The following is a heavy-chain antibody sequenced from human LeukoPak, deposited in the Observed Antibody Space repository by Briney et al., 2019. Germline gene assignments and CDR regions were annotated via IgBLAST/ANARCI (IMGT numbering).Heavy chain of an antibody. Sequence: SAKVSCKASGGIFSSYAISWVRQAPGQGLEWMGRIIPILDIANYAQKFQGRVAITADKSTTTAYMELSSLRSEDTAMYYCARGFRSVAVVDDTPLSDYWGQGTLVTVSS. CDR2: IIPILDIA. J-gene: IGHJ4*02. D-gene: IGHD2-15*01. CDR3: ARGFRSVAVVDDTPLSDY. CDR1: GGIFSSYA. V-gene: IGHV1-69*04.